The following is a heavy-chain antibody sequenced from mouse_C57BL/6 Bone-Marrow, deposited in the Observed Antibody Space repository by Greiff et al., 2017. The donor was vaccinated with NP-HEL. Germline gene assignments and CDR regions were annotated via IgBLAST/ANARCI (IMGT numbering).Heavy chain of an antibody. CDR3: ARGTARFAY. CDR1: GYTFTDYN. J-gene: IGHJ3*01. V-gene: IGHV1-22*01. CDR2: INPNNGGT. Sequence: EVHLVESGPELVKPGASVKMSCKASGYTFTDYNMHWVKQSHGKSLEWIGYINPNNGGTSYNQKFKGKATLTVNKSSSTAYMALRSLTSEDSAVYYCARGTARFAYWGQGTLVTVSA. D-gene: IGHD3-3*01.